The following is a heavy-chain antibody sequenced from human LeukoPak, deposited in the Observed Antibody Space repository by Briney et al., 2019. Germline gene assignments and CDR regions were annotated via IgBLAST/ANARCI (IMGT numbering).Heavy chain of an antibody. CDR1: GGSISSYY. V-gene: IGHV4-4*07. CDR3: ARTPADAGDDAFDI. Sequence: PETLSLTCTVSGGSISSYYWSWIRQPAGKGLEWIGRIYTSGSTNYNPSLKSRVTMSVDTSKNQFSLKLSSVTAADTAVYYCARTPADAGDDAFDIWGQGTMVTVSS. CDR2: IYTSGST. D-gene: IGHD2-8*01. J-gene: IGHJ3*02.